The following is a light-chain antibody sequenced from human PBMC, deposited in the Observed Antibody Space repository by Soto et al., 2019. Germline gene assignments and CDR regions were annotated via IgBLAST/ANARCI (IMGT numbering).Light chain of an antibody. V-gene: IGKV3-20*01. CDR3: QQYGSSSTWT. CDR1: QSVSSAY. J-gene: IGKJ1*01. CDR2: AAS. Sequence: EIVLTQSPGTLSLSPGERATLSCRASQSVSSAYLAWYQHKPGQPPTLLIYAASSRVTGIPDRFSGSGSGTDFTLTISRLEPEDFVVYYCQQYGSSSTWTFGPGTKVEIK.